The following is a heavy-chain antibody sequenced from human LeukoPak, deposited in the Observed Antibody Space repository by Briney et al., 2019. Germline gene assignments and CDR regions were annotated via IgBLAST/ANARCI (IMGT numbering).Heavy chain of an antibody. D-gene: IGHD2-2*01. J-gene: IGHJ6*03. CDR2: ISSSSSYI. Sequence: NPSETLSLTCAVYGGSFSGYYWSWIRQPPGKGLEWVSSISSSSSYIYYADSVKGRFTISRDNAKNSLYLQMNSLRAEDTAVYYCARDPHHCSSTSCYFYYYYYMDVWGKGTTVTVSS. V-gene: IGHV3-21*01. CDR1: GGSFSGYY. CDR3: ARDPHHCSSTSCYFYYYYYMDV.